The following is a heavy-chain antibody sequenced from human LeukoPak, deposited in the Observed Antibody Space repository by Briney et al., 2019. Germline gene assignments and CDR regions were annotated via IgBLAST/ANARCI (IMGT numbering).Heavy chain of an antibody. CDR2: IYYSGST. CDR1: GGSISSRTYY. CDR3: AGWTLATDAFDI. D-gene: IGHD1-1*01. J-gene: IGHJ3*02. Sequence: ASETLSLTCTVSGGSISSRTYYWGWIRQPPGKGLEWIGSIYYSGSTYYNPSLKSRVTISVDTSKNQFSLKLSSVTAADTAVYYCAGWTLATDAFDIWGQGTMVTVSS. V-gene: IGHV4-39*07.